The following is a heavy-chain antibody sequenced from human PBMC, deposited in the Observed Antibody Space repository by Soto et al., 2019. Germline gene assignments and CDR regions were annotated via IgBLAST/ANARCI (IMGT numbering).Heavy chain of an antibody. D-gene: IGHD3-3*01. CDR2: ISSSSSTI. CDR1: GFTFSDYY. Sequence: GGSLRLSCAASGFTFSDYYMSWIRQAPGKGLEWVSYISSSSSTIYYAGSVKGRFTISRDNAKNSLYLQMNSLRAEDTAVYYCARYYYDFWSGYRDYYYGMDVWGQGTTVTVSS. CDR3: ARYYYDFWSGYRDYYYGMDV. J-gene: IGHJ6*02. V-gene: IGHV3-11*01.